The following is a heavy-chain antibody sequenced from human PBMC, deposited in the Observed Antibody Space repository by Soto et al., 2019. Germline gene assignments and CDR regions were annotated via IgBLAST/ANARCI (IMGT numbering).Heavy chain of an antibody. V-gene: IGHV3-23*01. CDR1: GVTFSSYA. Sequence: GGSLRLSCAASGVTFSSYAMSWVRQAPGKGLEWVSAISGSGGSTYYADSVKARFTISRDNSKNTQYLQMNSLRADDTAVYYCAKVMVKNWFDPWGQGTLVTVSS. J-gene: IGHJ5*02. D-gene: IGHD5-18*01. CDR3: AKVMVKNWFDP. CDR2: ISGSGGST.